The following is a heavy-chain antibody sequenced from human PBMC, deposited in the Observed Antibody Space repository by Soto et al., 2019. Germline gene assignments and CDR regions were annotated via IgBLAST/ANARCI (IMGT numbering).Heavy chain of an antibody. CDR2: IDSRGRTI. D-gene: IGHD6-6*01. Sequence: VGSMGLSCAASGCTSNNYYMSWIRQAPGKGLEWVSYIDSRGRTISYADSVKGRFTISRDDAKNSLYLQMNSVRAEDTAVYYCARPAARNYFDIWGQAHLVTVSS. J-gene: IGHJ4*02. V-gene: IGHV3-11*01. CDR3: ARPAARNYFDI. CDR1: GCTSNNYY.